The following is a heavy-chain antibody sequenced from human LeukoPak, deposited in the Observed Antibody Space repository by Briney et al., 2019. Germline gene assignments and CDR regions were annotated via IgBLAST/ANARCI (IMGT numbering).Heavy chain of an antibody. D-gene: IGHD2-21*02. CDR1: GFIFSSYW. V-gene: IGHV3-7*03. J-gene: IGHJ4*02. CDR3: ARDGLRRPPTPYCGGDCPLDY. Sequence: GGSLRLSCAASGFIFSSYWMSWVRQTPEKGLEWVANIKPDGTEKYYVESVKGRFTISRDNAKNSLYLQMNSLRVEDTAMYYCARDGLRRPPTPYCGGDCPLDYWGQGTLVSVSS. CDR2: IKPDGTEK.